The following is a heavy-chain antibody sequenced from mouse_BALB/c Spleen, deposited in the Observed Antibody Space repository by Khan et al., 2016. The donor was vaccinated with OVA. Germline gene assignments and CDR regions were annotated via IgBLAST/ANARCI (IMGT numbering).Heavy chain of an antibody. CDR1: GFSLTSYV. J-gene: IGHJ3*01. Sequence: QVQLMQSGPALVAPSQTLSISCTVSGFSLTSYVVHWVRQPPGKGLEWLGVIWAGCSSNNNSELIARVSISRDKYKSKVFLKMNSLQTDDTAMYYCARRYYGSAWVAYGGQGTLVTVAA. D-gene: IGHD1-1*01. CDR2: IWAGCSS. V-gene: IGHV2-9*02. CDR3: ARRYYGSAWVAY.